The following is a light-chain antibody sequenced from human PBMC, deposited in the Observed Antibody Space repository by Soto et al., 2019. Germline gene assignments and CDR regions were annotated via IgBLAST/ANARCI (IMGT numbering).Light chain of an antibody. J-gene: IGKJ1*01. CDR3: MQGTHWPPWT. CDR2: KVS. CDR1: QTLAHSDGHTY. Sequence: DVVMPQSPLSLPVTLGPPASISCRSNQTLAHSDGHTYLDWFQQRPGHSPRRPIYKVSNRDSGGPDRFSGSGSGTDFTLKISRVEAEDVGVYYCMQGTHWPPWTFGQGTKVEI. V-gene: IGKV2-30*02.